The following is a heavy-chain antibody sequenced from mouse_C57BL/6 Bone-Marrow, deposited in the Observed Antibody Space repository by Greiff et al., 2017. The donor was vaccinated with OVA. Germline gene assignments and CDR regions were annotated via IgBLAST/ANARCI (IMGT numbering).Heavy chain of an antibody. CDR2: SRNKANDYTT. CDR3: ARGREGLPLDY. V-gene: IGHV7-1*01. Sequence: EVMLVESGGGLVQSGRSLRLSCATSGFTFSDFYMEWVRQAPGKGLEWIAASRNKANDYTTEYSASVKGRFIVSRDTSQSILYLQMNALRAEDTAIYYCARGREGLPLDYWGQGTTLTVSS. D-gene: IGHD2-2*01. J-gene: IGHJ2*01. CDR1: GFTFSDFY.